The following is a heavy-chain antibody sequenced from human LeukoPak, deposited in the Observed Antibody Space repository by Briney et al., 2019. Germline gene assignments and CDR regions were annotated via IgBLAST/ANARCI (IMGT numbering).Heavy chain of an antibody. CDR1: GFTVSSNY. Sequence: PGGSLRLSCAASGFTVSSNYMSWVRQAPGKGLEWVSVISSGGSGYSADSVKGRFTISRDNSKNTLYLQMNSLRAEDTAVYYCATPTVTTPTNYCGMDVWGQGTTVTVSS. V-gene: IGHV3-66*01. CDR2: ISSGGSG. J-gene: IGHJ6*02. D-gene: IGHD4-17*01. CDR3: ATPTVTTPTNYCGMDV.